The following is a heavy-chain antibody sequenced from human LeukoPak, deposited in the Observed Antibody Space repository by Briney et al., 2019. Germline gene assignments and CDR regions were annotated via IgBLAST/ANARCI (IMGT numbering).Heavy chain of an antibody. D-gene: IGHD3-22*01. CDR1: GFTFSSYA. Sequence: GGSLRLSCAASGFTFSSYAMSWVRQAPGKGLEWVSGISWNSGSIGYADSVKGRFTISRDNAKNSLYLQMNSLRAEDTALYYCAKASYDSSGYYYRYFQHWGQGTLVTVSS. CDR2: ISWNSGSI. CDR3: AKASYDSSGYYYRYFQH. V-gene: IGHV3-9*01. J-gene: IGHJ1*01.